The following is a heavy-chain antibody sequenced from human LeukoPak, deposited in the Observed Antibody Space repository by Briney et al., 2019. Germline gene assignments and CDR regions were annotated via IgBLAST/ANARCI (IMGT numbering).Heavy chain of an antibody. CDR1: GFTFSGYW. V-gene: IGHV3-7*01. Sequence: PGGSLRVSCAASGFTFSGYWMSWVRQAPGKGLEWLANIKQDRGEKYYVDSLKGRFTISRDNAKNSLYLQMNSPRVEDTAVYYCASTNFWSGYPFDYWGQGTLVTVSS. D-gene: IGHD3-3*01. CDR2: IKQDRGEK. J-gene: IGHJ4*02. CDR3: ASTNFWSGYPFDY.